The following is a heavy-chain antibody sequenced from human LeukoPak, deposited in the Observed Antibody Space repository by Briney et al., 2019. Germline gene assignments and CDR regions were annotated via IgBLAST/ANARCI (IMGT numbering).Heavy chain of an antibody. CDR3: ARTRAAAGIFDY. CDR1: GFTFSTYE. J-gene: IGHJ4*02. Sequence: GGSLRLSCAASGFTFSTYEMNWVRQAPGKGLEWVSHISSSGSTTYYADSVKGRFTISRDNAKNSLYLQMNSLRAEDTAVYYCARTRAAAGIFDYWGQGTLVTVSS. D-gene: IGHD6-13*01. V-gene: IGHV3-48*03. CDR2: ISSSGSTT.